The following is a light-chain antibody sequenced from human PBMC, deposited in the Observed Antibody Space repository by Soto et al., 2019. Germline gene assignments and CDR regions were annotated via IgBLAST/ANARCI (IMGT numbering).Light chain of an antibody. J-gene: IGLJ3*02. Sequence: QSALTQPASVSGSPGQSITISCIGTISDVGGYDYVSWYQQYPGKAPKVIIYEVSHRPSGVSYRFSGSKSGNTASLTISGLQAEDEADYYCSSYTDSSGRVFGGGTKLTVL. V-gene: IGLV2-14*01. CDR3: SSYTDSSGRV. CDR2: EVS. CDR1: ISDVGGYDY.